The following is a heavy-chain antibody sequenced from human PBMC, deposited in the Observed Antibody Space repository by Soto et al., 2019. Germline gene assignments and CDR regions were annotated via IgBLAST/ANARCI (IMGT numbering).Heavy chain of an antibody. CDR3: AKGVPGIAVAGTGYFQH. CDR2: IKQDGSEK. D-gene: IGHD6-19*01. Sequence: HPGGSLRLSCAASGFSFSSYWMSWVRQAPGKGLEWVANIKQDGSEKYYLDSVKGRFTISRDNAKNSLYLQMNSLRAEDTAVYYCAKGVPGIAVAGTGYFQHWGQGTLVTVSS. CDR1: GFSFSSYW. J-gene: IGHJ1*01. V-gene: IGHV3-7*01.